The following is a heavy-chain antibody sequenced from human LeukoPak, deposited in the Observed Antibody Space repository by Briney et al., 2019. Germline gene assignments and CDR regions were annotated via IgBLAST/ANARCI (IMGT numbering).Heavy chain of an antibody. D-gene: IGHD6-25*01. V-gene: IGHV3-7*03. CDR3: VRGPHIAATSY. J-gene: IGHJ4*02. CDR2: IKQNGSEK. Sequence: GGSLRLSCVASGFSFNNYRMTWVRQAPGKGLEWVANIKQNGSEKQYVDSVKGRFAISRDNAKKSLYLQINTLRAEDTAVYYCVRGPHIAATSYWGQGTLVTVSS. CDR1: GFSFNNYR.